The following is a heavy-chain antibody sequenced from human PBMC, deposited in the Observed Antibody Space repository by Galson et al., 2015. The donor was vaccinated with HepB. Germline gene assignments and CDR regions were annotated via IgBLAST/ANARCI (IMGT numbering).Heavy chain of an antibody. D-gene: IGHD5-12*01. CDR3: ARSHSGYDSRLYFDY. CDR2: ISSNGDST. CDR1: GFTFSSYA. Sequence: SLRLSCAASGFTFSSYAMHWVRQAPGKGLEYVSAISSNGDSTYYANSVKGRFTISRDNSKNTLYLQMGSLRAEDMAVYYCARSHSGYDSRLYFDYWGQGTLVTVSS. V-gene: IGHV3-64*01. J-gene: IGHJ4*02.